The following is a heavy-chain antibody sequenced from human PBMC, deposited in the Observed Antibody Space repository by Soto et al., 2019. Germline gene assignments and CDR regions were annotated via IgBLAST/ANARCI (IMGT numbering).Heavy chain of an antibody. Sequence: GPPVKVSRKSSGYTFNSSVVGGVRKTPGQGLEWMGWISAYNGNTNYAQKLQGRVTMTTDTSTSTAYMELRSLRSDDTAVYYYARVALSDDGDYFYYWCQGTLVTSPQ. CDR1: GYTFNSSV. CDR3: ARVALSDDGDYFYY. J-gene: IGHJ4*02. CDR2: ISAYNGNT. D-gene: IGHD4-17*01. V-gene: IGHV1-18*01.